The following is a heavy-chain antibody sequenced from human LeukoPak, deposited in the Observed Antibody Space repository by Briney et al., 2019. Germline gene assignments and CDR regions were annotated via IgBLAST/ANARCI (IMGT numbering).Heavy chain of an antibody. CDR3: ARIVVVAATVYYYYYMDV. J-gene: IGHJ6*03. Sequence: SETLSLTCTVSGGSISSYYWSWIRQPPGKGLEWIGYIYYSGSTNYNPSLKSRVTISVDTSKNQFSLKLSSVTAADTAVYYCARIVVVAATVYYYYYMDVWGKGTTVTVSS. V-gene: IGHV4-59*01. D-gene: IGHD2-15*01. CDR1: GGSISSYY. CDR2: IYYSGST.